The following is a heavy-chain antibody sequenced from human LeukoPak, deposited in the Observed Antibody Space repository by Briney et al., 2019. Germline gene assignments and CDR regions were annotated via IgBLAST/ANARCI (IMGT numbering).Heavy chain of an antibody. D-gene: IGHD2-2*01. Sequence: PSQTLSLTCTVSAGSISSGDYYWSWIRQPPGKGLEWIGYIYYSGSTYYNPSLKSRVTISVDTSKNQFSLKLSSVTAADTAVYYCAREKKHCSSTSCYAGYYYGMDVWGKGTTVTVSS. CDR3: AREKKHCSSTSCYAGYYYGMDV. J-gene: IGHJ6*04. V-gene: IGHV4-30-4*01. CDR2: IYYSGST. CDR1: AGSISSGDYY.